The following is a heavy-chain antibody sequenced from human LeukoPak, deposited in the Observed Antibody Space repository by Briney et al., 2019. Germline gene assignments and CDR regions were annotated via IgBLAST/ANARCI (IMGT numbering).Heavy chain of an antibody. Sequence: GGSLRLSCAASGFTFSSYGMHWVRQAPGKGLEWVAFIRYDGSNKYYADSVRGRFTISRDNSKNTLYLQMNSLRAEDTAVYYCAKEEEAVAALPVYGMDVWGQGTTVTVSS. J-gene: IGHJ6*02. CDR1: GFTFSSYG. D-gene: IGHD6-19*01. V-gene: IGHV3-30*02. CDR2: IRYDGSNK. CDR3: AKEEEAVAALPVYGMDV.